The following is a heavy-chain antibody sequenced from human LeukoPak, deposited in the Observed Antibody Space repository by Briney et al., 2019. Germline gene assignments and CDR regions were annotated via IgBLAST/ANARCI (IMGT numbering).Heavy chain of an antibody. V-gene: IGHV3-7*03. CDR1: GFTFSSSW. CDR3: ARDDPPDY. Sequence: GGSLRLSCVASGFTFSSSWMSWVRQAPGKGLEWVANIKQDGSEKSYVESVRGRFTISRDNAKNSLYLQLNSLRAEDTALYYCARDDPPDYWGQGTLVTVSS. J-gene: IGHJ4*02. CDR2: IKQDGSEK.